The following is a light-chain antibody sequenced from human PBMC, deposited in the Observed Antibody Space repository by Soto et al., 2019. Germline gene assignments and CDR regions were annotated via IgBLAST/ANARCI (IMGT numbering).Light chain of an antibody. V-gene: IGKV1-17*01. J-gene: IGKJ3*01. CDR1: QGIRND. CDR2: AAS. CDR3: LQYNTYPFT. Sequence: DIQLPQSPSSLSASVGDRVTITCRASQGIRNDLDWYQQKPGKAPKRLIHAASSLQSGVPSRFSGSGSGTEFTLTISSLQPEDFATYYCLQYNTYPFTFGPGTKVDIK.